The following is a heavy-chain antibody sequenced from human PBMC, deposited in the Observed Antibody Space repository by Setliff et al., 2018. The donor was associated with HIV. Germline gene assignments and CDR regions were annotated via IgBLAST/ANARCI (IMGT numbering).Heavy chain of an antibody. J-gene: IGHJ4*02. CDR2: MNPHSGNT. Sequence: ASVKVSCKASGYTFTSYDINWVRQATGQGLEWMGWMNPHSGNTGYAQKFQGRVTMTRNTSISTAYMELSSLRSEDTAVYYCARAYRYCGGDCYPLDYWGQGTLVTVSS. V-gene: IGHV1-8*02. D-gene: IGHD2-21*02. CDR3: ARAYRYCGGDCYPLDY. CDR1: GYTFTSYD.